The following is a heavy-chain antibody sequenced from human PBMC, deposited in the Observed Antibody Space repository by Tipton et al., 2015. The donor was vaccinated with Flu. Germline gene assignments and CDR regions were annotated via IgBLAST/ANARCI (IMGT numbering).Heavy chain of an antibody. CDR1: GGSISSYY. D-gene: IGHD6-6*01. CDR3: ARHRYSSSSLDSYYYYGMGV. CDR2: IYYSGST. Sequence: TLSLTCTVSGGSISSYYWSWIRQPPGKGLEWIGYIYYSGSTNYNPSLKSRVTISVDTSKNQFSLKLSSVTAADTAVYYCARHRYSSSSLDSYYYYGMGVWGQGTTVTVSS. V-gene: IGHV4-59*08. J-gene: IGHJ6*02.